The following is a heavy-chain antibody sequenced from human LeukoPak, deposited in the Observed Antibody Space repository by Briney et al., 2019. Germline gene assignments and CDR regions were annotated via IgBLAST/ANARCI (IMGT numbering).Heavy chain of an antibody. CDR1: GGSISSYY. Sequence: SETLSLTCTVSGGSISSYYWSWIRQPPGKGLEWIGYIYYSGSTNYNPYLKSRVTISVDTSKNQFSLKLSSVTAADTAAYYCARVDYDILTQKQDAFDIWGQGTMVTVSS. CDR3: ARVDYDILTQKQDAFDI. J-gene: IGHJ3*02. V-gene: IGHV4-59*01. D-gene: IGHD3-9*01. CDR2: IYYSGST.